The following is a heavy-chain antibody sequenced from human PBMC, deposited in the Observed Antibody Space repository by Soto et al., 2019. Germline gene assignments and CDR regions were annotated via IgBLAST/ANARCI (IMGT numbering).Heavy chain of an antibody. CDR1: GGTFSTYA. J-gene: IGHJ4*02. CDR2: IIPLFGTA. V-gene: IGHV1-69*01. D-gene: IGHD6-19*01. Sequence: QLQLVQSGAEVKQPRSSVKVSCKTSGGTFSTYAIYWVRQAPGQGLEWMGAIIPLFGTADYAQKFQGRVTITADESTSTAYMELSSLRSEDTAVYYCARPKGSYSSGYYYFDYWGQGTLVTVSS. CDR3: ARPKGSYSSGYYYFDY.